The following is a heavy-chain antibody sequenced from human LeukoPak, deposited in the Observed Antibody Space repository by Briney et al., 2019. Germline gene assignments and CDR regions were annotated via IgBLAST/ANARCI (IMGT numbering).Heavy chain of an antibody. D-gene: IGHD4-17*01. CDR1: GGTFSSYA. V-gene: IGHV1-69*05. CDR3: ASLSRDYGDYLDAFDI. J-gene: IGHJ3*02. Sequence: SVKVSCKASGGTFSSYAISWVRQAPGQGLEWMGGIIPIFGTANYAQKFQGRVTITTDESTSTAYMELSSLRSEDTAVYYCASLSRDYGDYLDAFDIWGQGTMVTVSS. CDR2: IIPIFGTA.